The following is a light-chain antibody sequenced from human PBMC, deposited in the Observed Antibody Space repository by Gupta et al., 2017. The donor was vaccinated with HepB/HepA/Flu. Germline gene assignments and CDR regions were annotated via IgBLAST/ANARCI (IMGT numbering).Light chain of an antibody. CDR2: AVS. J-gene: IGKJ1*01. V-gene: IGKV3-20*01. CDR1: QSVTDSQ. Sequence: IVLTQSPGTLSLSPGERATLSCRTSQSVTDSQLAWYQQKPGQAPRLLIYAVSIRATGVPDRVSGSGSGTDCTLTISRLEPEDFAVYYCQQYDSVTWTFGPGTKVEIK. CDR3: QQYDSVTWT.